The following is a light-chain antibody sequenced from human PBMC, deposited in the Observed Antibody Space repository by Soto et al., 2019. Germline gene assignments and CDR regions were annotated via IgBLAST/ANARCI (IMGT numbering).Light chain of an antibody. CDR2: QTS. CDR3: QQYYDWPIT. CDR1: QYINTR. V-gene: IGKV3D-15*01. J-gene: IGKJ5*01. Sequence: EIVLTQSPATLSSFPGERVTLPCRASQYINTRLAWYQHRPGQAPRLLIYQTSIRAAGIPARFSGSGSGADFTLTISSLQSEDFAVYYCQQYYDWPITFGQGTRLEIK.